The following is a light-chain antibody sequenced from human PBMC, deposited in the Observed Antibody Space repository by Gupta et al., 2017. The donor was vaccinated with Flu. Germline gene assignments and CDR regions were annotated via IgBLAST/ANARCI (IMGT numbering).Light chain of an antibody. J-gene: IGKJ2*01. CDR1: QGISTW. CDR2: DAS. CDR3: QQANSLPYT. Sequence: GDRVTITCRASQGISTWLAWYQQKPGEAPKLLISDASNLQSGVPSRFSGSGSGTDFTLTISSLQPEDFATYYCQQANSLPYTFGQGTKLEIK. V-gene: IGKV1-12*02.